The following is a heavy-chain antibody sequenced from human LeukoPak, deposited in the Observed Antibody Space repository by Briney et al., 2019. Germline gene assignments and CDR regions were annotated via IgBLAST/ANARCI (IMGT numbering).Heavy chain of an antibody. CDR1: GGSISTSNYY. V-gene: IGHV4-39*07. J-gene: IGHJ4*02. Sequence: SETLSLTCTVSGGSISTSNYYWGWIRQPPGKGLEWIGNIFYSGSTYYSPSLKSRLAMSVDTSKNQFSLRLTSVTAADTAVYFCARPRYSSSWYFDSWGQGTLVTVSS. D-gene: IGHD6-13*01. CDR3: ARPRYSSSWYFDS. CDR2: IFYSGST.